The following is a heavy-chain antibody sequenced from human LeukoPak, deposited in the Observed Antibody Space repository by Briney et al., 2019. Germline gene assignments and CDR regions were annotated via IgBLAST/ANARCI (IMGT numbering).Heavy chain of an antibody. D-gene: IGHD5-12*01. CDR1: GGSISSYY. J-gene: IGHJ4*02. CDR2: ISSSGSV. CDR3: ARIPLGYSGAYYFDY. V-gene: IGHV4-4*09. Sequence: SETLSLTCTVSGGSISSYYWSWLRQPPGKGLEWIGYISSSGSVNDNPSLRSRVTISVDTSKNQFFLNLSSVSAADTAVYYCARIPLGYSGAYYFDYGGQGTLVTVSP.